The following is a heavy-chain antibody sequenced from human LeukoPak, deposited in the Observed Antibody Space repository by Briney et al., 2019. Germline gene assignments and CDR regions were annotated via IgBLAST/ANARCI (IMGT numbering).Heavy chain of an antibody. CDR3: ARGAVPGIAAAGTMHYFDY. CDR2: ISAYNGNT. J-gene: IGHJ4*02. V-gene: IGHV1-18*01. Sequence: ASVKVSRKASGYTFTSYGISWVRQAPGQGLEWMGWISAYNGNTNYAQKLQGRVTMTTDTSTSTAYMELRSLRSDDTAVYYCARGAVPGIAAAGTMHYFDYWGQGTLVTVSS. CDR1: GYTFTSYG. D-gene: IGHD6-13*01.